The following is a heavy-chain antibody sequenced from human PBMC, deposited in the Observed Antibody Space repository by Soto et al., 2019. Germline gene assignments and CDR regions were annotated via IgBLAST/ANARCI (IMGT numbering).Heavy chain of an antibody. CDR3: ARGSAKITMIVDYADV. D-gene: IGHD3-22*01. J-gene: IGHJ6*02. Sequence: SGGSLRLSCAASGFSFSTYGMHWFRQAPGKGLEWVAFISNDGSNKYYADSVKGRFTISRDNSKNTLYLQMNSLRAEDTAVYYCARGSAKITMIVDYADVWGQGTTVTVSS. CDR2: ISNDGSNK. CDR1: GFSFSTYG. V-gene: IGHV3-30*03.